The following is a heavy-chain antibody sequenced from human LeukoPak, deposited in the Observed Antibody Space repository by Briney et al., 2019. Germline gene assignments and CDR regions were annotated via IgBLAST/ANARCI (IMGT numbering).Heavy chain of an antibody. J-gene: IGHJ3*02. CDR2: IIPILGIA. CDR1: GGTFSSYA. Sequence: ASVKVSCKASGGTFSSYAISWVRQAPGQALEWMGRIIPILGIANYAQKFQGRVTITADKSTSTAYMELSSLRSEDTAVYYRAREGARITMVRGVISAFDIWGQGTMVTVSS. V-gene: IGHV1-69*04. D-gene: IGHD3-10*01. CDR3: AREGARITMVRGVISAFDI.